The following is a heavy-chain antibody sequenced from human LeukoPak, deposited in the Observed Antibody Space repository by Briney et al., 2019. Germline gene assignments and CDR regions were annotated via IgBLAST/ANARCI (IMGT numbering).Heavy chain of an antibody. V-gene: IGHV4-31*03. CDR2: ISDRGRT. CDR3: ARASRLGQLSLGY. Sequence: KPSQTLSLTCTVSGGSVSSGGYYWSWIRQHPQKGLEWFGYISDRGRTYYNPSLMSRLTISVATSKHQFSLRLTSVTAADTAVYYCARASRLGQLSLGYWGQGTLVTVSS. D-gene: IGHD3-16*01. CDR1: GGSVSSGGYY. J-gene: IGHJ4*02.